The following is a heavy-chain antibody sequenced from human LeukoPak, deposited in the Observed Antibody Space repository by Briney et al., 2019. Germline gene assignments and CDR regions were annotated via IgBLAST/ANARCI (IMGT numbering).Heavy chain of an antibody. V-gene: IGHV4-59*08. D-gene: IGHD6-19*01. CDR3: ARSGSSGWLFDY. J-gene: IGHJ4*02. CDR2: IYYSGST. CDR1: GGSISSYY. Sequence: SETLSLTCTVSGGSISSYYWSWIRQPPGKGLEWIGYIYYSGSTNYNPSLKSRVTMSVDTSKNQFSLKLSSVTAADTAVYYCARSGSSGWLFDYWGQGTLVTVSS.